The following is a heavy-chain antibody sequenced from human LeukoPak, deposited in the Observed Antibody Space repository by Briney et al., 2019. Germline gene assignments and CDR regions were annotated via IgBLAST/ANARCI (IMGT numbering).Heavy chain of an antibody. Sequence: GGSLRLSCAASGFTFSSYGMHWVRQAPGKGLVWVSRINSDGSSTSYADSVKGRFTISRDNAKNTLYLQMNSLRAEDTAVYYCAREKDRFGRPFDIWGQGTMVTVSS. V-gene: IGHV3-74*01. CDR2: INSDGSST. CDR3: AREKDRFGRPFDI. D-gene: IGHD1-26*01. J-gene: IGHJ3*02. CDR1: GFTFSSYG.